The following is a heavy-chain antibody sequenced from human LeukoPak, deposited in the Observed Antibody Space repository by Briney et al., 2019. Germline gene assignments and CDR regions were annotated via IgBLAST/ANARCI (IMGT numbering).Heavy chain of an antibody. D-gene: IGHD4-17*01. J-gene: IGHJ4*02. Sequence: PGGSLRLSCAASGFTVSSNYMSWVRQAPGKGLEWVAFIRYDGSNKYYADSVKGRFTISRDNSKNTLYLQMNSLRAEDTAVYYCAKDKDYGDYVFDYWGQGTLVTVSS. CDR1: GFTVSSNY. V-gene: IGHV3-30*02. CDR3: AKDKDYGDYVFDY. CDR2: IRYDGSNK.